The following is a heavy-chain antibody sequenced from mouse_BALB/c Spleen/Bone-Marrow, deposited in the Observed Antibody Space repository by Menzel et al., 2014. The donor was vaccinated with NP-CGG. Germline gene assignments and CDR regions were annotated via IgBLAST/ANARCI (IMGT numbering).Heavy chain of an antibody. CDR2: ISSGGSYT. Sequence: DVKLVESGGGLVKPGGSLKLSCAASGFTFSSYTMSWVRQTPEKRLEWVATISSGGSYTYYPDSVKGRFTFSRDNAKNTLYLQMSSLKSEDTAMYYCTRDPYYYGSSYAMDYWGQGTSVTVSS. CDR3: TRDPYYYGSSYAMDY. D-gene: IGHD1-1*01. J-gene: IGHJ4*01. CDR1: GFTFSSYT. V-gene: IGHV5-6-4*01.